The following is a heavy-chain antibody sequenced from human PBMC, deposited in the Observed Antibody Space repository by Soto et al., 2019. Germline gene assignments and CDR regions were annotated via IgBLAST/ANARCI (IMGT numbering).Heavy chain of an antibody. V-gene: IGHV4-34*01. Sequence: SETLSLTCAVYGGSFSGYYWSWIRQPPGKGLEWIGEINHSGSTNYNPSLKSRVTISVDTSKNQFSLKLSSVTAADTAVYYCARGGLIIPHVVKGFDPWGQGTLVTVSS. CDR2: INHSGST. CDR3: ARGGLIIPHVVKGFDP. D-gene: IGHD2-2*01. CDR1: GGSFSGYY. J-gene: IGHJ5*02.